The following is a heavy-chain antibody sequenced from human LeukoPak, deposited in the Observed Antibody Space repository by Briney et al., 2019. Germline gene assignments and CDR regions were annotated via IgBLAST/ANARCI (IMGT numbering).Heavy chain of an antibody. CDR1: GFTFSSYG. CDR2: IWDDGSKK. D-gene: IGHD3-10*01. Sequence: PGTSLRLSCAASGFTFSSYGMNWVRQAPGKGLEWVAVIWDDGSKKYYADSVKGRFTISRDNSKNTLYLQMNSLRGEDTAVYYCASRIGYWGQGTLSSSPQ. CDR3: ASRIGY. V-gene: IGHV3-33*01. J-gene: IGHJ4*02.